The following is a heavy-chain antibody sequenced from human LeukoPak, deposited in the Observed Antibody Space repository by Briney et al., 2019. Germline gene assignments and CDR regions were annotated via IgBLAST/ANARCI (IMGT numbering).Heavy chain of an antibody. CDR3: TRVNGGNRFDY. CDR2: IFHSGST. V-gene: IGHV4-4*02. CDR1: GGSFSSNDW. D-gene: IGHD4-23*01. Sequence: SETLSLTCAVSGGSFSSNDWWSRVRQSPGKGLEWIGEIFHSGSTNYNPSLKSRVTISVDKSKNQFSLKLRFVTAADTAVFYCTRVNGGNRFDYWGQGTLVTVSS. J-gene: IGHJ4*02.